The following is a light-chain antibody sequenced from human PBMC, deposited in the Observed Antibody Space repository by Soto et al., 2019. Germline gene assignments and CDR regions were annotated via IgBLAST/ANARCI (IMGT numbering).Light chain of an antibody. CDR1: QSVSSY. V-gene: IGKV3-11*01. J-gene: IGKJ2*01. Sequence: EIVLTQSPATLSLSPGERATLSCRASQSVSSYLAWYQQKPGQAPRLLIYDASNRATGIPVRFSGSGSGTDFTLTISSLEPEDFAFYYCQQRTDWRYTFGQGTKLEIK. CDR3: QQRTDWRYT. CDR2: DAS.